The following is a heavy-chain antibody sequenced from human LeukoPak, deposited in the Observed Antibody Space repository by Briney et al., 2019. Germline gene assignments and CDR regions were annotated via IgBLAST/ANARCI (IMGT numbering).Heavy chain of an antibody. Sequence: ASVKVSCKASGYTFTSYGISWVRQAPGQGLEWMGWISAYNGNTNYAQKLQGRVTMTTDTSTSTAFMDLSSLRSEDTAVYYCARGKLGYYYYHMDAWGKGTTVTVSS. CDR2: ISAYNGNT. V-gene: IGHV1-18*01. J-gene: IGHJ6*03. D-gene: IGHD3-3*02. CDR1: GYTFTSYG. CDR3: ARGKLGYYYYHMDA.